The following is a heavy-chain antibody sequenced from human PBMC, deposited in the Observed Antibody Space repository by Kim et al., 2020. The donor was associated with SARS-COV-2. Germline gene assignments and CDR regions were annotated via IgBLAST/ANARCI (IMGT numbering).Heavy chain of an antibody. Sequence: GGSLRLSCAASGFTFSNAWMSWVRQAPGKGLEWVGRIKSKTDGGITDYAAPVKGRFTISRDDSKNTLYLQMNSLKTEDTAVYYCTTDRTYYDFWSGYYRGYWGQGTLVTVSS. CDR3: TTDRTYYDFWSGYYRGY. J-gene: IGHJ4*02. CDR2: IKSKTDGGIT. V-gene: IGHV3-15*01. D-gene: IGHD3-3*01. CDR1: GFTFSNAW.